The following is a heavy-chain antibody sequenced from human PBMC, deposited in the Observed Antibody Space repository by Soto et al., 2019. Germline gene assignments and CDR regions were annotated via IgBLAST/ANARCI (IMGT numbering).Heavy chain of an antibody. V-gene: IGHV1-69*12. CDR3: ARDKDRLQIGGNYYCAMDV. D-gene: IGHD6-25*01. CDR2: INPIFPTP. CDR1: VGTFRNSA. J-gene: IGHJ6*02. Sequence: QVQLVQSGAEVKKPGSSVTVSCKASVGTFRNSAISWVRQAPGQGLEWMGGINPIFPTPDYAQKFQGRVTITADEATSTAYMELTSLRSEDTAVYYCARDKDRLQIGGNYYCAMDVWGQGTTVTVSS.